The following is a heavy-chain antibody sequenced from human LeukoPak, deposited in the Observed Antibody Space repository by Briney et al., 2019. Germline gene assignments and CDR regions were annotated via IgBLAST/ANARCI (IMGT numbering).Heavy chain of an antibody. CDR2: INPSDGST. J-gene: IGHJ4*02. D-gene: IGHD3-3*01. V-gene: IGHV1-46*01. Sequence: EASVKVSCKASGYTFSSYCMHWVRQAPGQGFEWMGTINPSDGSTTYAQKFQGRVTTTRDTSTSTVYMELRSLTSEDTAVYYCARDGFLRFLEWLPYYFDYWGQGTLVTVSS. CDR1: GYTFSSYC. CDR3: ARDGFLRFLEWLPYYFDY.